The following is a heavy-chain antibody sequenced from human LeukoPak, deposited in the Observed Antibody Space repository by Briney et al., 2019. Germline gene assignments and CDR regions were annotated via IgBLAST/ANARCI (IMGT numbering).Heavy chain of an antibody. V-gene: IGHV5-51*01. CDR1: GYSFTSYW. CDR3: SKFDSYEAFDI. J-gene: IGHJ3*02. Sequence: GEPRKISGKGSGYSFTSYWIGWVPQMPGKGLEWIGIIYPGDSATGYRPSFKGHVTISAAKSISTAYLQWTSLKPSNTPRYSLSKFDSYEAFDIWGQGTMVTVSS. CDR2: IYPGDSAT. D-gene: IGHD5-18*01.